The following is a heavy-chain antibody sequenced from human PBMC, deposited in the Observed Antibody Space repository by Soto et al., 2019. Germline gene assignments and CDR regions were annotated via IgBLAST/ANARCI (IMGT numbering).Heavy chain of an antibody. CDR2: ISYDGSNK. CDR1: GFTFSGYG. D-gene: IGHD2-2*01. CDR3: AKGPPMCSSTSCYGATRVYYYYGMDV. J-gene: IGHJ6*02. V-gene: IGHV3-30*18. Sequence: PGGSLRLSCAASGFTFSGYGMHWVRQAPGKGLEWVAVISYDGSNKYYADSVKGRFTISRDNSKNTLYLQMNSLRAEDTAVYYCAKGPPMCSSTSCYGATRVYYYYGMDVWGQGTTVTVSS.